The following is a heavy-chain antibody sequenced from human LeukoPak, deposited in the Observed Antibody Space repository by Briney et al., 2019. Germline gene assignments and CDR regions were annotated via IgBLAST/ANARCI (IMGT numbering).Heavy chain of an antibody. V-gene: IGHV4-34*01. J-gene: IGHJ1*01. CDR2: INHSGST. CDR1: GGSFSGYY. Sequence: SETLSLTCAVYGGSFSGYYWSWIRQPPGKGLEWIGEINHSGSTNYNPSLKSRVTISVDTSKNQFSLKLSSVTAADTAVYYCARDLRDGSLRFEYFQHWGQGTLVTVSS. CDR3: ARDLRDGSLRFEYFQH. D-gene: IGHD5-24*01.